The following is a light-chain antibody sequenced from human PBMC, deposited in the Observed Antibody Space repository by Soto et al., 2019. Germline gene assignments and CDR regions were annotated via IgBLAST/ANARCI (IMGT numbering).Light chain of an antibody. CDR2: GAS. V-gene: IGKV3D-15*01. CDR3: QQYNNWPPLLT. CDR1: QSVSSN. J-gene: IGKJ4*01. Sequence: VMTQSPATLSVSPGERATLSCRASQSVSSNLAWYQQKPGQAPRLLIYGASIRATGIPARFSGSGSGTEFTLTISSLQSEDFAVYYCQQYNNWPPLLTFGGGTKVDIK.